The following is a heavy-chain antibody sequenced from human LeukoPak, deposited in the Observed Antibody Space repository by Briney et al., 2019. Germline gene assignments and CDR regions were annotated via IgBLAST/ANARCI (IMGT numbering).Heavy chain of an antibody. V-gene: IGHV1-2*02. D-gene: IGHD4-17*01. CDR2: INPNSGGT. Sequence: ASVKVSCKASGYTFTDYYMHWVRQAPGQGLEWMGWINPNSGGTNYAQRFQGRVTITRDTSISTAYMELSRLRSDDTAVYYCARVATVSYARRYFQHWGQGTLVTVSS. J-gene: IGHJ1*01. CDR1: GYTFTDYY. CDR3: ARVATVSYARRYFQH.